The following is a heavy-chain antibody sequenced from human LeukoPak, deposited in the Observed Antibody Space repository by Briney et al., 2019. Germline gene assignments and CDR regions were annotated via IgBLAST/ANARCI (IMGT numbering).Heavy chain of an antibody. CDR3: ARLLQDYYYYMDV. V-gene: IGHV4-39*01. D-gene: IGHD5-24*01. CDR1: GGSISSSSHC. CDR2: IYYSGST. J-gene: IGHJ6*03. Sequence: ASETLSLTCTVSGGSISSSSHCWGWIRQPPGKGLEWIGSIYYSGSTYYNPSLKSRVTISVDTSKNQFSLKLSSVTAADTAVYYCARLLQDYYYYMDVWGTGTTVTVSS.